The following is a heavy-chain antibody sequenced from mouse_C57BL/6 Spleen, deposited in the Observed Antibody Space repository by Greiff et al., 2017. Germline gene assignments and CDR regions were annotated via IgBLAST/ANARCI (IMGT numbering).Heavy chain of an antibody. CDR3: ASHYGFAY. CDR2: IDPEDGET. Sequence: VQLQQSGAELVKPGASVKLSCTASGFNIKDYYMHWVKQRTEQGLEWIGRIDPEDGETKDAPKFQGKATITADTSSNTAYLQLSSLTSEDTAVYYCASHYGFAYWGQGTLVTVSA. D-gene: IGHD1-1*01. J-gene: IGHJ3*01. V-gene: IGHV14-2*01. CDR1: GFNIKDYY.